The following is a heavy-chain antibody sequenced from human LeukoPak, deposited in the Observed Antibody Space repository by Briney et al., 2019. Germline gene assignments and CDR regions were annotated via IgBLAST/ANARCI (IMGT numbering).Heavy chain of an antibody. Sequence: GGSLRLSCAASGFTFSSYGMHWVRQAPGKGLEWGAVIWYDGSNKYYADSVKGRFTITRDNSKNTLYLQMNSLRAEDTAVYYCARDPYYYGSVLDYGMDVWGQGTTVTVSS. D-gene: IGHD3-10*01. CDR2: IWYDGSNK. CDR1: GFTFSSYG. J-gene: IGHJ6*02. CDR3: ARDPYYYGSVLDYGMDV. V-gene: IGHV3-33*01.